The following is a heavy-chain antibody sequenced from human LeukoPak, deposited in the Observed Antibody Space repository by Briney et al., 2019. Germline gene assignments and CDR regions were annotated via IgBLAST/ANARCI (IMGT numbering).Heavy chain of an antibody. J-gene: IGHJ6*02. CDR3: ARMTTVTIRNIYYYYGMDV. V-gene: IGHV3-21*01. CDR2: ISGSSSYI. CDR1: EFTLSSYS. D-gene: IGHD4-17*01. Sequence: GGSLRLSCAASEFTLSSYSMNWVRQAPGKGLEWVSSISGSSSYIYYADSVKGRFTISRDNAKNSLYLRMNSLRAEDTAVYYCARMTTVTIRNIYYYYGMDVWGQGTTVTVSS.